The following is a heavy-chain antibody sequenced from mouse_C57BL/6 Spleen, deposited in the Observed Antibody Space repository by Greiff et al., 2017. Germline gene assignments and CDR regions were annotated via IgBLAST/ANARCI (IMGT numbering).Heavy chain of an antibody. J-gene: IGHJ3*01. CDR2: IYPGDGDT. CDR1: GYAFSSSW. Sequence: VQLQQSGPELVKPGASVKISCKASGYAFSSSWMNWVKQRPGKGLEWIGRIYPGDGDTNYNGKFKGKATLTADKSSSTAYMQLSSLTSEDSAVYFCGREGYDYDFPWFAYWGQGTLVTVSA. V-gene: IGHV1-82*01. CDR3: GREGYDYDFPWFAY. D-gene: IGHD2-4*01.